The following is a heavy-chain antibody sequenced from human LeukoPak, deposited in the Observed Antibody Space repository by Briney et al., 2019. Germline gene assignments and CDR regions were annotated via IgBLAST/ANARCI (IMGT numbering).Heavy chain of an antibody. CDR3: ARANGYSSSPGYFDY. J-gene: IGHJ4*02. V-gene: IGHV3-20*04. Sequence: GGSLRLSCAASGFTFDDYGMSWVRQAPGMGLEWVSGINWNGGSTGYADSVKGRFTISRDNAKNSLYLQMNSLRAEDTALYYCARANGYSSSPGYFDYWGQGTLVTVSS. D-gene: IGHD6-6*01. CDR2: INWNGGST. CDR1: GFTFDDYG.